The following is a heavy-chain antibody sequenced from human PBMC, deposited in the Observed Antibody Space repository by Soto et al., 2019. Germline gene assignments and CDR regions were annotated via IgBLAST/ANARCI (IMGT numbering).Heavy chain of an antibody. CDR3: ARGPWCYYDSSGYYLNWFDP. D-gene: IGHD3-22*01. CDR2: IYYSGST. Sequence: PSETLSLTCTVSGGSISSYYWSWIRQPPGKGLEWIGYIYYSGSTNYNPSLKSRVTISVDTSKNQFSLKLSSVTAADTAVYYCARGPWCYYDSSGYYLNWFDPWGQGTLVTVSS. J-gene: IGHJ5*02. CDR1: GGSISSYY. V-gene: IGHV4-59*01.